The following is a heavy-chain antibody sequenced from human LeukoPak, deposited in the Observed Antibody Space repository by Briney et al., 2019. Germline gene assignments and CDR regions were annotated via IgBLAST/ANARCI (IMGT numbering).Heavy chain of an antibody. CDR3: ARDQEYSGSYYRYFDF. CDR2: IYSRGLTRGST. V-gene: IGHV4-59*01. CDR1: GVSLSSYY. D-gene: IGHD1-26*01. J-gene: IGHJ4*02. Sequence: SETLSLTCTVSGVSLSSYYWSWIRQPPGKGLEWIGYIYSRGLTRGSTNYSPSLKSRVTISVDTSKNQFSLKLSSVTAADTAVYYCARDQEYSGSYYRYFDFWGQGALVTVSS.